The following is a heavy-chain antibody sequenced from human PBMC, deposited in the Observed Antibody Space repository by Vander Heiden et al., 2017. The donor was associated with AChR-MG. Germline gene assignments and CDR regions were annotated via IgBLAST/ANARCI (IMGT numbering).Heavy chain of an antibody. V-gene: IGHV1-8*01. CDR2: MNPNSGIT. Sequence: QVQLVQSGAEATKTGLSATVSCKASAYTSTSYDIRWVRQAAGRGLEWMRWMNPNSGITGYAQKVQGIVTITRNSSISAAYMWLSGMRSEDAAVYYGANGSKEGVVVTFDYWGQGTLVTVSS. J-gene: IGHJ4*02. CDR3: ANGSKEGVVVTFDY. CDR1: AYTSTSYD. D-gene: IGHD3-22*01.